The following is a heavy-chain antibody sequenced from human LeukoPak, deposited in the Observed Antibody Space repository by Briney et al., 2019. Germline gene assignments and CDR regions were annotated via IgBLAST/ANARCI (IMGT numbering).Heavy chain of an antibody. D-gene: IGHD2-15*01. Sequence: GESLKISCQASGYSFTSYWSGWVRQMPGKGLKWMRIIYPGDSDTRYSPSFQGQVTISADKSISTAYLQWSSLKASDTAMFYCARQRCSGGSCYSGYWGQGTLVTVSS. CDR1: GYSFTSYW. CDR2: IYPGDSDT. J-gene: IGHJ4*02. CDR3: ARQRCSGGSCYSGY. V-gene: IGHV5-51*01.